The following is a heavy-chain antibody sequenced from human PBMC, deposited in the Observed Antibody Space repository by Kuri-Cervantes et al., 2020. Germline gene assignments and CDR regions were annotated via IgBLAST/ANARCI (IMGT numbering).Heavy chain of an antibody. CDR2: IYYTGST. V-gene: IGHV4-61*05. D-gene: IGHD3-10*01. CDR3: ARVGSKLLIDY. CDR1: GGSISGSISTYY. J-gene: IGHJ4*02. Sequence: SETLSLTCTVSGGSISGSISTYYWNWIRQSPGQGLEWIAYIYYTGSTNYNPSLKSRVTISVDKSKNQFSLKLSSVTAADTAVYYCARVGSKLLIDYWGQGTLVTVSS.